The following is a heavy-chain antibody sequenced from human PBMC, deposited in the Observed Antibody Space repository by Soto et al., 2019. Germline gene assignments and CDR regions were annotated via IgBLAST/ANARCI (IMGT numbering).Heavy chain of an antibody. CDR2: IDWDDDK. J-gene: IGHJ6*02. CDR3: ARIMTTSGYYGMDV. Sequence: ESGPTLVNPTQTLTLTCTFSGFSLSTSGMCVSWIRQPPGKALEWLALIDWDDDKYYSTSLKTRLTISKDTSKNQVVLTMTNMDPVDTATYYCARIMTTSGYYGMDVWGQGTTVTVSS. CDR1: GFSLSTSGMC. V-gene: IGHV2-70*01. D-gene: IGHD4-4*01.